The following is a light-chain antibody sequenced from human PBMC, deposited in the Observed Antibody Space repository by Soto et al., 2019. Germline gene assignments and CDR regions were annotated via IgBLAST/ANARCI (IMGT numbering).Light chain of an antibody. Sequence: IQLTQSPSSLSASVGDRVTITCRASQGISSYLAWYQQKPGKAPKLLIYAASTLQSGVPSRFSGSGSGTDFTLTISSLQPEDFATYYCPQLNSYGGFTFGPGTKVDIK. CDR1: QGISSY. V-gene: IGKV1-9*01. J-gene: IGKJ3*01. CDR2: AAS. CDR3: PQLNSYGGFT.